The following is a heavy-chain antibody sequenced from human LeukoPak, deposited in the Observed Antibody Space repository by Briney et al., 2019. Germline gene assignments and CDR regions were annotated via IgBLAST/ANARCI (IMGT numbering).Heavy chain of an antibody. D-gene: IGHD3-9*01. CDR2: ISSSSSYI. CDR1: GFTFSSYA. Sequence: SGGSLRLSCAASGFTFSSYAMNWVRQAPGKGLEWVSSISSSSSYIYYADSVKGRFTISRDNAKNSLYLQMNSLRAEDTAVYYCARDTYDILTGYYKWAFDIWGQGTMVTVSS. J-gene: IGHJ3*02. V-gene: IGHV3-21*06. CDR3: ARDTYDILTGYYKWAFDI.